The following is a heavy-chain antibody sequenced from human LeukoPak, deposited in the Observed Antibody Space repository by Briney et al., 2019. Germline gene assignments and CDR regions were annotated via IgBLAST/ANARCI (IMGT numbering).Heavy chain of an antibody. J-gene: IGHJ4*02. Sequence: PGGSLRLSCAASGFTFSSYGMHWVRQAPGKGLEWVAVIWYDGSNKYYADSVKGRFTISRDNCKNTLYLQMNSLRAEVTAVYYCARDPSGYDILTGVPPNFGPFDYWGQGTLVTVSS. CDR2: IWYDGSNK. CDR3: ARDPSGYDILTGVPPNFGPFDY. CDR1: GFTFSSYG. V-gene: IGHV3-33*01. D-gene: IGHD3-9*01.